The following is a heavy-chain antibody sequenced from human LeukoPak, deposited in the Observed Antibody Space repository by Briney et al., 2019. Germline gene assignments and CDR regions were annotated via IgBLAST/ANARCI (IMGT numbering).Heavy chain of an antibody. Sequence: PSETLSPTCTVSGDSLSILYWSWIRDPPGKGREWIGYIYGSGSTNYDPSLKSRVSISEDTSKNHFSLKLTSVPAADTAVYYCARNVGWYAHDMWGQGTLVTVSS. CDR2: IYGSGST. CDR1: GDSLSILY. J-gene: IGHJ4*02. D-gene: IGHD6-19*01. CDR3: ARNVGWYAHDM. V-gene: IGHV4-59*08.